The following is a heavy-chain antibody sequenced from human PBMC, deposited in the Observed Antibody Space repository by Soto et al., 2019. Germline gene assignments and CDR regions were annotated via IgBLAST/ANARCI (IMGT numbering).Heavy chain of an antibody. CDR1: GFSLTTYGEG. D-gene: IGHD3-10*01. CDR3: AHRPGTASYDF. V-gene: IGHV2-5*02. J-gene: IGHJ4*02. CDR2: IYWDDNK. Sequence: QISLKESGPTVVKPTQTLTLTCTFSGFSLTTYGEGVAWIRQPPGKALEWLALIYWDDNKRYSPSLRTRLTITKDTSKNQVVVTMTDTDPEDTGTYFCAHRPGTASYDFWGQGILVTVSS.